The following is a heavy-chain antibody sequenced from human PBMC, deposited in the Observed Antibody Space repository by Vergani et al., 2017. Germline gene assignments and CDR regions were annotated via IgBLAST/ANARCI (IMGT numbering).Heavy chain of an antibody. D-gene: IGHD4-23*01. Sequence: QVQLQESGPGLVKPSETLSLTCTVSGGSISSSSYYWGWIRQPPGKGLEWIGSIYYSGSTYYNPSLKSRVTISVDTSKNQFSLKLSSVTAADMAVYYCARLSVVTPYYFDYWGQGTLVTVSS. CDR1: GGSISSSSYY. V-gene: IGHV4-39*01. J-gene: IGHJ4*02. CDR2: IYYSGST. CDR3: ARLSVVTPYYFDY.